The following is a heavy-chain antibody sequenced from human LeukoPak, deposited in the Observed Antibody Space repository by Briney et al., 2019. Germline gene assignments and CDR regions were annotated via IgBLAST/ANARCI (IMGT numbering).Heavy chain of an antibody. Sequence: ASVTVSCKASGYSFTGYYLHWMRQAPGQGLEWMGWINPNSGGTNYAQRFQGRVTLTRDTSISTAYMELSRLRSDDTAVYYCARAGDYNDGSGYPWYFDYWGQGTLVTVSS. D-gene: IGHD3-22*01. V-gene: IGHV1-2*02. CDR1: GYSFTGYY. CDR3: ARAGDYNDGSGYPWYFDY. J-gene: IGHJ4*02. CDR2: INPNSGGT.